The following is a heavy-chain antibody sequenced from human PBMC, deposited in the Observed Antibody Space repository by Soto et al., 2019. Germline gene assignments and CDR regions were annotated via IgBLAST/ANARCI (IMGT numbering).Heavy chain of an antibody. CDR3: ARDFVAVAGPFDY. J-gene: IGHJ4*02. CDR2: ISSSSSYI. Sequence: EVQLVESGGGLVKPGGSLRLSCAASGFTFSSYSMNWVRQAPGKGLEWVSSISSSSSYIYYADSVKGRFTISRDNAKNSLYLQMNSLRAEDTAVYCCARDFVAVAGPFDYWGQGTLVTVSS. CDR1: GFTFSSYS. D-gene: IGHD6-19*01. V-gene: IGHV3-21*01.